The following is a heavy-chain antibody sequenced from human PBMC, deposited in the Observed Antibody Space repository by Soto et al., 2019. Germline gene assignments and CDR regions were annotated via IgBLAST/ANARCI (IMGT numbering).Heavy chain of an antibody. J-gene: IGHJ4*02. CDR1: GFSSSDYW. CDR3: ARGGELSLLPLDY. CDR2: IIQDGRAI. V-gene: IGHV3-7*03. D-gene: IGHD2-15*01. Sequence: LRLSCAASGFSSSDYWMSWVRQAPGRGLEWVAHIIQDGRAIYYVDSVRGRFTISRDSAGNSVFLEMHRLRVEDTAVYYCARGGELSLLPLDYWGLGTLVTVSS.